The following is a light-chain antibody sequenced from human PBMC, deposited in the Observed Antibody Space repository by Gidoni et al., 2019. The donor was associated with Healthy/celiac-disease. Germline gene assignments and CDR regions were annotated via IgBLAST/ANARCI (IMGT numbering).Light chain of an antibody. V-gene: IGKV1-13*02. J-gene: IGKJ3*01. CDR1: QGISSA. CDR2: DAS. Sequence: AIQLTQSPSSLSASVGDRVTITCRASQGISSALAWYQQKPGKAPKLLIYDASSLESGVPSRFSGSGSGTDFTLTISSLQPEDFATYYCQQFPKTFGPGTKVDIK. CDR3: QQFPKT.